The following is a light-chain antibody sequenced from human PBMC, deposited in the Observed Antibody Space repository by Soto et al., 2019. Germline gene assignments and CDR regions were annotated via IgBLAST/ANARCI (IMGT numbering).Light chain of an antibody. CDR3: QQSYLSPLT. CDR2: GAL. Sequence: DIQMTQSPSSLSASVGDSVTITCRTSQDIANYLNWYQQKAGESSKLLIFGALNLEGGVSSRFRGSGFGTHFTLTITNVQPEDFAIYFCQQSYLSPLTFGGGTNV. CDR1: QDIANY. V-gene: IGKV1-39*01. J-gene: IGKJ4*01.